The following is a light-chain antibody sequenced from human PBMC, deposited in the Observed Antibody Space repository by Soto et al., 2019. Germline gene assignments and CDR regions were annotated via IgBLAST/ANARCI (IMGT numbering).Light chain of an antibody. V-gene: IGLV2-18*02. Sequence: QSALTQPPSVSGSPGQSVTISCTGTSSDVDSYNRVSWYQQPPGTAPKLMIYEVSNRPSGVPDRFSGSKSGNTASLTISGLQAEDEADYYCSSYTSSSVVFGGGTKLTVL. CDR3: SSYTSSSVV. CDR2: EVS. CDR1: SSDVDSYNR. J-gene: IGLJ2*01.